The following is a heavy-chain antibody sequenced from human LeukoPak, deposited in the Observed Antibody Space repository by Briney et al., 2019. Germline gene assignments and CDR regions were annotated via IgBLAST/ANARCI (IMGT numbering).Heavy chain of an antibody. J-gene: IGHJ6*02. V-gene: IGHV4-59*08. Sequence: PSETLSLTCTVSGGSISSYYWSWIRQPPGKGLEWIGYIYYSGSTNYNPSLKSRVTISVDTSKNQFSLKLSSVTAADTAVYYCARQIPMGYSYGLSYYYYYGMDVWGQGTTVTVSS. D-gene: IGHD5-18*01. CDR3: ARQIPMGYSYGLSYYYYYGMDV. CDR2: IYYSGST. CDR1: GGSISSYY.